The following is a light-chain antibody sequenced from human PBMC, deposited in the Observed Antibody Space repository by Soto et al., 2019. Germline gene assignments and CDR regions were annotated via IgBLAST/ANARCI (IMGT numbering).Light chain of an antibody. CDR3: QSADSSGGYHVI. J-gene: IGLJ2*01. V-gene: IGLV3-25*02. Sequence: SYELTQPPSVSVSPGQTARITCSGDSLPKQNAYWYQQKPGRATVLVLYKDSERPSGIPERFSGSSSGTIVTLTISGVQAEDEADYYCQSADSSGGYHVIFGGGTKLTVL. CDR2: KDS. CDR1: SLPKQN.